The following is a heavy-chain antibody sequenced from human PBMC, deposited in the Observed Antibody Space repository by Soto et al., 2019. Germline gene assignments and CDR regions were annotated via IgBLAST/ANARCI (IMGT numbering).Heavy chain of an antibody. CDR3: AGGGDHREGTFDY. Sequence: SHTLSLTCVISGDSVSDNSAAWNWIRQSPSRGLEWLGRIYYRSKWINQYAISVKSRITITPDTSKNQLSLQLNSVTPEDTAVYYCAGGGDHREGTFDYWGQGTLVTVSS. CDR1: GDSVSDNSAA. V-gene: IGHV6-1*01. D-gene: IGHD3-10*01. CDR2: IYYRSKWIN. J-gene: IGHJ4*02.